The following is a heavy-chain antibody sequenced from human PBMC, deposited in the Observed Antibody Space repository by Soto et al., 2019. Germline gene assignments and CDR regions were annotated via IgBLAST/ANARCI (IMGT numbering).Heavy chain of an antibody. CDR3: ARTQDIVLMLYTD. V-gene: IGHV5-51*01. CDR1: GYSFTNYW. J-gene: IGHJ4*02. Sequence: GESLKISCKDSGYSFTNYWIGWVRRMPGKGLEWMGIIYPGDSGTRYSPSFQGQVTISADKSISTAYLQWSSLKASDTAMYYCARTQDIVLMLYTDWGQGTLVTVSS. D-gene: IGHD2-8*01. CDR2: IYPGDSGT.